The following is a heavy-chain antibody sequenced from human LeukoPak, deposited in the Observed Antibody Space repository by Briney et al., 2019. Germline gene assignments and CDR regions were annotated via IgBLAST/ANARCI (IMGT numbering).Heavy chain of an antibody. Sequence: ASVKVSCKASGYTFTGYYMHWVRQAPGQGLEWMGWINPNSGGTNYAQKFQGRVTMTEDTSTDTAYMELSSLRSEDTAVYYCATGEVGATLDYWGQGTLVTVSS. V-gene: IGHV1-2*02. CDR3: ATGEVGATLDY. CDR1: GYTFTGYY. D-gene: IGHD1-26*01. J-gene: IGHJ4*02. CDR2: INPNSGGT.